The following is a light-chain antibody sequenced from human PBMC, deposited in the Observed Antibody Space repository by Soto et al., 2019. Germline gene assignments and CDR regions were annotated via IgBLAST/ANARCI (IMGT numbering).Light chain of an antibody. Sequence: DIQMTQSPSTLSASVGDRVTITCWASQSISSWLAWYQQKPGKAPKLLIYDASSLESGVPSRFSGSGSGTEFTLTISSLQPDDFATYYCQQYHTYWTFGQGTNVEIK. J-gene: IGKJ1*01. CDR2: DAS. V-gene: IGKV1-5*01. CDR3: QQYHTYWT. CDR1: QSISSW.